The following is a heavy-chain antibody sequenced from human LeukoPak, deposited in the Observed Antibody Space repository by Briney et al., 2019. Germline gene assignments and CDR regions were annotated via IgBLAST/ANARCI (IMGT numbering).Heavy chain of an antibody. Sequence: GGSLRLSCAASGFTFSSYAMTWARQAPGKGLEWVSAISTSGGSTYSSDSVKGRFTISRANSKNTLYLQMNSLRAEDTAVYYCAKEYGSGSYYYDYWGQGTLVTVSS. V-gene: IGHV3-23*01. J-gene: IGHJ4*02. CDR1: GFTFSSYA. CDR2: ISTSGGST. CDR3: AKEYGSGSYYYDY. D-gene: IGHD3-10*01.